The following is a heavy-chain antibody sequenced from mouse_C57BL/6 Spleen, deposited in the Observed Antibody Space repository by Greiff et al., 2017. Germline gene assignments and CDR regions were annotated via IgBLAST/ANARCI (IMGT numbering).Heavy chain of an antibody. V-gene: IGHV1-59*01. CDR3: ARVYGSDYFDY. J-gene: IGHJ2*01. D-gene: IGHD1-1*01. CDR2: IDPSDSYT. CDR1: GYTFTSYW. Sequence: QVQLQQPGAELVRPGTSVKLSCKASGYTFTSYWMHWVKQRPGQGLEWIGVIDPSDSYTNYNQKFKGKATLTVDTSSSTAYMQLSSLTSEDSAVYYYARVYGSDYFDYWGQGTTLTVSS.